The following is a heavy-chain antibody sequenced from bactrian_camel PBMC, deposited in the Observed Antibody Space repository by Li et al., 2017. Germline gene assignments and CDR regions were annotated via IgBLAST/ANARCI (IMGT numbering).Heavy chain of an antibody. V-gene: IGHV3S1*01. CDR3: AAHWTKGTMFDSRGYNY. CDR2: INTGGGLT. J-gene: IGHJ4*01. CDR1: GFAFNNYY. D-gene: IGHD5*01. Sequence: HVQLVESGGGVVQPGGSLRLSCAASGFAFNNYYMYWVRQAPGKGLEWVGSINTGGGLTRFGDTVKGRATISRDNAKSTLYLVLNSLKPEDTATYYCAAHWTKGTMFDSRGYNYWGQGTQVTVS.